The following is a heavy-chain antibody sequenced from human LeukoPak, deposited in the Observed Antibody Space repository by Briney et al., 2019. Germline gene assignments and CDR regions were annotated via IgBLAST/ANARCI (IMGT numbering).Heavy chain of an antibody. J-gene: IGHJ6*02. CDR1: GGTFSSYA. CDR3: ASPTVTNDYYYYGMDV. D-gene: IGHD4-17*01. CDR2: IIPIFGTA. Sequence: GASVKVSCKASGGTFSSYAISWVRQAPGQGLEWMGGIIPIFGTANYAQKFQGRVTITADESTSTAYIELSSLRSEDTAVYYCASPTVTNDYYYYGMDVWGQGTTVTVSS. V-gene: IGHV1-69*13.